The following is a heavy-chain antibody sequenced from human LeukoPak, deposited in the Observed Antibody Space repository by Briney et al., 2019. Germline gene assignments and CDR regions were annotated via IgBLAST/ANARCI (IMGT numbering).Heavy chain of an antibody. D-gene: IGHD6-6*01. CDR2: IYYSGST. CDR1: GGSISSSSYY. CDR3: ARDFQGYSSSSNPYYFDY. V-gene: IGHV4-39*07. Sequence: PSETLSLTCTVSGGSISSSSYYWGWIRQPPGKGLEWIGSIYYSGSTYYNPSLKSRVTISVDTSKNQFSLKLSSVTAADTAVYYCARDFQGYSSSSNPYYFDYWGQGTLVTVSS. J-gene: IGHJ4*02.